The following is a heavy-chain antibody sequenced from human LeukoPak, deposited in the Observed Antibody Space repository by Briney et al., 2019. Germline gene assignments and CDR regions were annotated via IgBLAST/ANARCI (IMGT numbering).Heavy chain of an antibody. CDR3: ASTRYCGGDCYSGGFQH. D-gene: IGHD2-21*02. CDR1: GFTFSSYA. J-gene: IGHJ1*01. CDR2: ISYDGSNK. Sequence: GGSLRLSCAASGFTFSSYAMHWVRQAPGKGLEWVAVISYDGSNKYYADSVKGRFTISRDNSKDTLYLQMNSLRAEDTAVYYCASTRYCGGDCYSGGFQHWGQGTLVTVSS. V-gene: IGHV3-30*04.